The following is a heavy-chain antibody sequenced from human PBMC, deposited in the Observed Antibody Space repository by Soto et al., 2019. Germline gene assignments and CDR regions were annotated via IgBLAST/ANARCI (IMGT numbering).Heavy chain of an antibody. CDR3: ASLWGIAATYYYYYYMDV. D-gene: IGHD6-13*01. J-gene: IGHJ6*03. V-gene: IGHV3-48*01. CDR2: ISSSSSTI. Sequence: GGSLRLSCAASGFTFSSYSMNWVRQAPGKGLEWVSYISSSSSTIYYADSVKGRFTISRDNAKNSLYLQMNSLRAEDTAVYYCASLWGIAATYYYYYYMDVWGKGTTVTVSS. CDR1: GFTFSSYS.